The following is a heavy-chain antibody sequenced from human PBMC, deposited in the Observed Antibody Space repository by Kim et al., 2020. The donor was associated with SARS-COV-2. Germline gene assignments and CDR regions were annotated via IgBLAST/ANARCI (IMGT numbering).Heavy chain of an antibody. CDR3: ATGSGWYYFDY. Sequence: TSTEQKFPGRITMAEDTSTDTAYMELSSLRAADTAVYYCATGSGWYYFDYWGQGTLVTVSS. J-gene: IGHJ4*02. V-gene: IGHV1-24*01. D-gene: IGHD6-19*01. CDR2: T.